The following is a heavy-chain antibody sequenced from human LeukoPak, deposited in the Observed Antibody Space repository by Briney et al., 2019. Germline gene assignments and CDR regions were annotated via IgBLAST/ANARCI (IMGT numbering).Heavy chain of an antibody. D-gene: IGHD6-6*01. CDR2: IIPILGIA. V-gene: IGHV1-69*04. CDR3: AREGYSSSPYFDY. Sequence: SVKVSCKASGYTFTSYGISWVRQAPGQGLEWMGRIIPILGIANYAQKFQGRVTITADKSTSTAYMELSSLRSEDTAVYYCAREGYSSSPYFDYWGQGTLVTVSS. CDR1: GYTFTSYG. J-gene: IGHJ4*02.